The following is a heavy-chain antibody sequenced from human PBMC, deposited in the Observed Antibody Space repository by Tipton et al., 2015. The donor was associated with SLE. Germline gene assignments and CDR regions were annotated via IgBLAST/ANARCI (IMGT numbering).Heavy chain of an antibody. V-gene: IGHV4-59*08. D-gene: IGHD3-9*01. J-gene: IGHJ3*02. CDR1: GGSISSYY. Sequence: LRLSCTVSGGSISSYYWSWIRQPPGKGLEWIGYIYYSGSTNYNPSLKSRVTISVDTSKNQFSLKLSSVTAADTAAYYCARQYYDILTGYQGAFDIWGQGTMVTVSS. CDR2: IYYSGST. CDR3: ARQYYDILTGYQGAFDI.